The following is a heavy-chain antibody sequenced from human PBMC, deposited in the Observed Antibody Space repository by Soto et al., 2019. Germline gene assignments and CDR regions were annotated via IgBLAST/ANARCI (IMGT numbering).Heavy chain of an antibody. D-gene: IGHD3-3*01. CDR1: GYTFTSYG. Sequence: EEEKSGASVKVSCKASGYTFTSYGISWVRQAPGQGLEWMGWISAYNGNTNYAQKLQGRVTMTTDTSTSTAYMELRSLRSDDTAVYYCARDSPTIFGPRASWFDLWGQGILVTVSS. V-gene: IGHV1-18*01. J-gene: IGHJ5*02. CDR3: ARDSPTIFGPRASWFDL. CDR2: ISAYNGNT.